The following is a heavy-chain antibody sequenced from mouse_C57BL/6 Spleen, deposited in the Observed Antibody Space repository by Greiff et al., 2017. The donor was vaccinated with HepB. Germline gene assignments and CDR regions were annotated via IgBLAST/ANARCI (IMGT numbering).Heavy chain of an antibody. V-gene: IGHV1-69*01. J-gene: IGHJ3*01. CDR2: IDPSDGYT. CDR1: GYTFTSYW. Sequence: QVHVKQPGAELVMPGASVKLSCKASGYTFTSYWMHWVKQRPGQGLEWIGEIDPSDGYTNYNQKFKGKSTLTVDKSSSTAYMQLSSLTSEDSAVYYCARPGTKTWFAYWGQGTLVTVSA. CDR3: ARPGTKTWFAY. D-gene: IGHD4-1*01.